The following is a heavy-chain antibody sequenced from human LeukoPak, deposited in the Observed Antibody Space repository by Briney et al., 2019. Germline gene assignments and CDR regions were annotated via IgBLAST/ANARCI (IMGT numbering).Heavy chain of an antibody. Sequence: SETLSLTCTVSGASISNYYWSWIRQTPVKGLEWMGHIPTSGASRYSPSLESRLTLSIDTSRNHLSLKLTSVTAADTAVYFCARLGSYHDFWGQGALVTVSS. CDR3: ARLGSYHDF. J-gene: IGHJ4*02. D-gene: IGHD1-26*01. CDR1: GASISNYY. CDR2: IPTSGAS. V-gene: IGHV4-4*09.